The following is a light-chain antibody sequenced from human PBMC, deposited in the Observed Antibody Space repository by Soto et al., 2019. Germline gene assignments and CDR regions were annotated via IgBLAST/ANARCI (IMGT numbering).Light chain of an antibody. CDR1: QSVSSSY. CDR2: GAS. CDR3: QEDSSSPSRA. J-gene: IGKJ1*01. V-gene: IGKV3-20*01. Sequence: GRATRCCRTSQSVSSSYLAWYQQKPGQAPRLILYGASSRATGIPDRFSGSGSGTELTLTVRRPQPEGFAAYPSQEDSSSPSRAFAPGTKVDIK.